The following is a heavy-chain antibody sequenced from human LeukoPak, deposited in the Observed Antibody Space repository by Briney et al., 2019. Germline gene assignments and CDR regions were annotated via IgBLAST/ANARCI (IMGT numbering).Heavy chain of an antibody. CDR2: IYYSGST. Sequence: SETLSLTCTVSGGSISSYYWSWIRQPPGKGLEWIGYIYYSGSTNYNPSLKSRVTISVDTSKNQFSLKLSSVTAADTAVYYCARHYSYGYYFDYWGQGTLVTVSS. CDR3: ARHYSYGYYFDY. J-gene: IGHJ4*02. D-gene: IGHD5-18*01. V-gene: IGHV4-59*01. CDR1: GGSISSYY.